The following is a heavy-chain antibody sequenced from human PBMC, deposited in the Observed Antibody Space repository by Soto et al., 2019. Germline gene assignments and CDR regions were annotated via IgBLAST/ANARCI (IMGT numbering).Heavy chain of an antibody. CDR3: AKDLWSSSSLLNYPFDY. D-gene: IGHD6-6*01. V-gene: IGHV3-23*01. CDR2: ISGSGGST. Sequence: EVQLLESGGGLVQPGGSLRLSCAASGFTFSSYAMSWVRQAPGKGLEWVSAISGSGGSTYYADSVKGRFTISRDNSKNTLYLQMNSLRAEDTAVYYCAKDLWSSSSLLNYPFDYWGQGTLVTVSS. CDR1: GFTFSSYA. J-gene: IGHJ4*02.